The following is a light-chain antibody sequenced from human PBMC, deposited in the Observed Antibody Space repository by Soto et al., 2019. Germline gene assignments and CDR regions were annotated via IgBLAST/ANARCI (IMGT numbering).Light chain of an antibody. CDR3: CSYADTFRV. Sequence: QSALTQPASVSGSPGQSITISCTGTSSDVGGYKLVSWYQQYPGKAPKLIIYEDTKRPSGVSNRFSGSKSGNTASLTISGLQAEDEADYHCCSYADTFRVFGGGTKVTVL. CDR2: EDT. J-gene: IGLJ3*02. V-gene: IGLV2-23*01. CDR1: SSDVGGYKL.